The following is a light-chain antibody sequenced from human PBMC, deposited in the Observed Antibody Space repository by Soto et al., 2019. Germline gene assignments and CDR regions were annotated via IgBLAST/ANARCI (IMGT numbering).Light chain of an antibody. CDR1: QSASSN. CDR2: GAS. Sequence: EIVMTQSPATLSVSPGERVTLSCRAGQSASSNLALYQQKPGQADTPLLSGASPRATGIPARFSGSGSGTDFTLTISSLQPEDSAVYYCQQYHTRPPTFGQGTKVDIK. CDR3: QQYHTRPPT. V-gene: IGKV3-15*01. J-gene: IGKJ1*01.